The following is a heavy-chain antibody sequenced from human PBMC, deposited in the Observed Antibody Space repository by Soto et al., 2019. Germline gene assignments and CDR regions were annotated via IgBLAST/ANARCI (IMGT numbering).Heavy chain of an antibody. D-gene: IGHD3-9*01. V-gene: IGHV5-10-1*01. CDR1: GYSFTSYW. Sequence: GESLKISCKGSGYSFTSYWISWVRQMPGKGLEWMGRIDPSDSYTNYSPSFQGHVTISADKSISTAYLQWSSLKASDTAMYYCATVTFDILTAYYYYYGMDVWGQGTTVTVSS. J-gene: IGHJ6*02. CDR2: IDPSDSYT. CDR3: ATVTFDILTAYYYYYGMDV.